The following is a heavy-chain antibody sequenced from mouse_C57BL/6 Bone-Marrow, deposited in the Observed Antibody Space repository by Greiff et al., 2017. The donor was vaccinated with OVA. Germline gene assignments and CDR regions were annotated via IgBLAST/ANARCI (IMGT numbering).Heavy chain of an antibody. CDR3: ARGTVPWFAY. V-gene: IGHV5-12*01. D-gene: IGHD4-1*01. CDR1: GFTFSDYY. J-gene: IGHJ3*01. CDR2: ISNGGGST. Sequence: EVNLVESGGGLVQPGGSLKLSCAASGFTFSDYYMYWVRQTPEKRLEWVAYISNGGGSTYYPDTVKGRFTISRDKAKNTLYLQMSRLKSEDTAMYYCARGTVPWFAYWGQGTLVTDSA.